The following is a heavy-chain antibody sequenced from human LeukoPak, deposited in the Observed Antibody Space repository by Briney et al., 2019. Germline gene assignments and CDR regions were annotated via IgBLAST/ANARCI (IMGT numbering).Heavy chain of an antibody. D-gene: IGHD3-3*01. CDR3: ARAVREWYYFEY. Sequence: GASVKVSCKASGYTFTSYDINWVRQATGQGLEWMGWMNPNSGNTGYAQKFQGRVTMTRNTSISTAYMELSSLRSEDTAVYYCARAVREWYYFEYWGQGTLVTVSS. J-gene: IGHJ4*02. CDR2: MNPNSGNT. V-gene: IGHV1-8*01. CDR1: GYTFTSYD.